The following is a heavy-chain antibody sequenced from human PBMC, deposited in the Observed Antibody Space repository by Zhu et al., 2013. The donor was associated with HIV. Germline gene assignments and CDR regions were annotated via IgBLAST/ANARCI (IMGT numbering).Heavy chain of an antibody. CDR2: IIPTFGTA. D-gene: IGHD2-2*02. Sequence: QVQLVQSGAEVKKPGSSVKVSCKASGGTFSNYAISWVRQAPGQGLEWMGGIIPTFGTADYTQKFQGRVAITADESTSTAYMELSSLRSEDTAVYYCARGTLRDSLGXPVIPAAIHGDFYYDMDVWGQGTTVTVSS. V-gene: IGHV1-69*01. CDR1: GGTFSNYA. CDR3: ARGTLRDSLGXPVIPAAIHGDFYYDMDV. J-gene: IGHJ6*02.